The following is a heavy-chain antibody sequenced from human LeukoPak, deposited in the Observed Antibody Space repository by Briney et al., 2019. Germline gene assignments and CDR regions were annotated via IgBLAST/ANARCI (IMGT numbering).Heavy chain of an antibody. CDR2: INPNSGGT. J-gene: IGHJ3*02. CDR3: ARAVGYSYGYYVAFDI. D-gene: IGHD5-18*01. CDR1: GYTFTGYY. Sequence: ASVKVSCKASGYTFTGYYMHWVRQAPGQGLEWMGWINPNSGGTNYAQKFQGRVTMTRDTSISTAYMELSRLRSDDTAVYYCARAVGYSYGYYVAFDIWGQGTMVTVSS. V-gene: IGHV1-2*02.